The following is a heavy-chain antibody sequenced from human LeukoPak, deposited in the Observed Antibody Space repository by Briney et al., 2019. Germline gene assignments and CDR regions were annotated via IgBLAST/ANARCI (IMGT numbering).Heavy chain of an antibody. Sequence: GGSPRLSCAPSGFTFITFWMTWVRRAPGKGLEWVSPTKGDGSEKYYVDSVKGRLTISRDNAKNSLYLQMNSLRAEDTATYYCARDKRGSHFWGQGALVTVSS. D-gene: IGHD3-10*01. CDR2: TKGDGSEK. V-gene: IGHV3-7*01. J-gene: IGHJ4*02. CDR1: GFTFITFW. CDR3: ARDKRGSHF.